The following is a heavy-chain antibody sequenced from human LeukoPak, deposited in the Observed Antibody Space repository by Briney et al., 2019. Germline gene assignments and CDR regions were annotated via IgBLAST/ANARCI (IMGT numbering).Heavy chain of an antibody. V-gene: IGHV4-34*01. J-gene: IGHJ4*02. Sequence: SETLSLTCAVYGGSFSGYYWSWIRQPPGKGLEWIGEINHSGSTNYNPSLKSRVTISVDTSKNQFSLKLSSVTAADTAVYYCARQTDIVAGYFDYWGQGTLVTVSS. CDR1: GGSFSGYY. CDR2: INHSGST. CDR3: ARQTDIVAGYFDY. D-gene: IGHD5-12*01.